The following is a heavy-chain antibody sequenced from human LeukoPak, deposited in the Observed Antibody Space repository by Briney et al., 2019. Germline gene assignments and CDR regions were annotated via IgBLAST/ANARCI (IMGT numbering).Heavy chain of an antibody. D-gene: IGHD6-13*01. J-gene: IGHJ4*02. CDR1: GGSFSGYY. V-gene: IGHV4-34*01. CDR3: ARGVDVCKQLVR. CDR2: INHSGST. Sequence: SETLSLTCAVYGGSFSGYYWSWIRQPPGKGLEWIGEINHSGSTNYNPSLKSRVTISVDTSKNQFSLKLSSVTAADTAVYYCARGVDVCKQLVRWGQGTLVTVSS.